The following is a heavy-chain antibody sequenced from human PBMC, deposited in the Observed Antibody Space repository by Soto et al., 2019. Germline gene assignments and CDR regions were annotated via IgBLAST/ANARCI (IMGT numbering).Heavy chain of an antibody. CDR2: IYHSGST. Sequence: SETLSLTCTVSGGSISSSSYYWGWIRQPPGKGLEWIGEIYHSGSTNYNPSLKSRVTISVDKSKNQFSLKLSSVTAADTAVYYCARSAYSYDSSGYYSPRGWCDPWGQGTLVTFSS. D-gene: IGHD3-22*01. CDR1: GGSISSSSYY. V-gene: IGHV4-39*07. CDR3: ARSAYSYDSSGYYSPRGWCDP. J-gene: IGHJ5*02.